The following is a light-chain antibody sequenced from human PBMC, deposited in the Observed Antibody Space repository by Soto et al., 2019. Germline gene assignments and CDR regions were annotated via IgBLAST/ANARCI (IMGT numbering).Light chain of an antibody. V-gene: IGKV3-20*01. CDR1: QTVSSGS. CDR3: QQYGTSPVT. Sequence: EIVLTQSPGTLSLSPGESATLSCRASQTVSSGSLAWYQQKPGQAPRLLISNASRRATGVPDRFSGSGSGTDFTLTISRLEPEDFAVYFCQQYGTSPVTFGPGTKVDI. J-gene: IGKJ3*01. CDR2: NAS.